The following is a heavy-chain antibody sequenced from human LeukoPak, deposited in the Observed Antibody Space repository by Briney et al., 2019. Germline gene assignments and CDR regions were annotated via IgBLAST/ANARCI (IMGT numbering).Heavy chain of an antibody. D-gene: IGHD6-19*01. CDR3: ATPYGSGWYAFDY. J-gene: IGHJ4*02. CDR2: FDPEDGET. CDR1: GYTLTELS. Sequence: ASVKVSCKVSGYTLTELSMHWVRQAPGKGLEWMGGFDPEDGETIYAQKFRGRVTMTEDTSTDTAYMELSSLRSEDTAVYYCATPYGSGWYAFDYWGQGTLVTVSS. V-gene: IGHV1-24*01.